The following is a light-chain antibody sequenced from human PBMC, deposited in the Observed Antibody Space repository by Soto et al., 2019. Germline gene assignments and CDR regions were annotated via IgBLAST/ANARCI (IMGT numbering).Light chain of an antibody. CDR3: CSYAGTYTDV. CDR2: VVT. V-gene: IGLV2-11*01. J-gene: IGLJ1*01. Sequence: QSALTQPPSASGSPGQSVTISCTGTSSDVGGYNYVSWYQQRPGKAPKLMIYVVTKRPSGVPARFSGSKSGNTASLTISGLQAEDEADYYCCSYAGTYTDVFGTGTKLTVL. CDR1: SSDVGGYNY.